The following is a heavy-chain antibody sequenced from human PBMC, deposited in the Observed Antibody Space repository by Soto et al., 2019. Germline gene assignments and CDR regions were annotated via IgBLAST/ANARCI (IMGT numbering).Heavy chain of an antibody. D-gene: IGHD5-12*01. Sequence: PSETLSLTCAVYGGSFSGYYWSWIRQPPGKGLEWIGYINHSGSTNYNPSLKSRVTISVDTSKNQFSLKLSSVTAADTAVYYCARDRAYSGYEHWGQGTLVTVSS. J-gene: IGHJ1*01. CDR1: GGSFSGYY. CDR2: INHSGST. CDR3: ARDRAYSGYEH. V-gene: IGHV4-34*01.